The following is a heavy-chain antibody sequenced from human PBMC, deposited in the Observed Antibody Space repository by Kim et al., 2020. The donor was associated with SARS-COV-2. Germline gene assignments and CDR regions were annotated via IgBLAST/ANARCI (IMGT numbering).Heavy chain of an antibody. Sequence: GGSLRLSCAASGFTFSSYGMHWVRQAPGKGLEWVAVIWYDGSNKYYADSVKGRFTIYRDNSKNTLYLQMNSLRAEDTAVYYCAKSGIRAAAGTLDYWGQGTLVTVSS. D-gene: IGHD6-13*01. CDR3: AKSGIRAAAGTLDY. CDR1: GFTFSSYG. CDR2: IWYDGSNK. J-gene: IGHJ4*02. V-gene: IGHV3-33*06.